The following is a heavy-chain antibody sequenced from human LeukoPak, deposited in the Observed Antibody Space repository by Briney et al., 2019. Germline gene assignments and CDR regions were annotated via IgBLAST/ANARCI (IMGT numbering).Heavy chain of an antibody. Sequence: SGTLSLTCTVSGGSISSYYWSWIRQPPGKGLEWIGYIYYSGSTNYNPSLKSRVTISVDTSKNQFSLKLSSVTAADTAVYYCASTGRYFDPGYYYYMDVWGKGTTVTVSS. CDR1: GGSISSYY. D-gene: IGHD3-9*01. CDR3: ASTGRYFDPGYYYYMDV. CDR2: IYYSGST. V-gene: IGHV4-59*08. J-gene: IGHJ6*03.